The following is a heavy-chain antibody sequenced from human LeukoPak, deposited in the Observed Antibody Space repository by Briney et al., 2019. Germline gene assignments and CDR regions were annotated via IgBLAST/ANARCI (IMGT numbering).Heavy chain of an antibody. CDR2: IYTSGST. V-gene: IGHV4-4*07. Sequence: SETLSLTCTVSGGSISSYYWSGIRQPAGKGLEWIGRIYTSGSTNYNPSLKSRVTMSVDTSKNQFSLKLSSVTAADTAVYYCARTPLVGATVDAFDIWGQGTMVTVSS. D-gene: IGHD1-26*01. CDR1: GGSISSYY. J-gene: IGHJ3*02. CDR3: ARTPLVGATVDAFDI.